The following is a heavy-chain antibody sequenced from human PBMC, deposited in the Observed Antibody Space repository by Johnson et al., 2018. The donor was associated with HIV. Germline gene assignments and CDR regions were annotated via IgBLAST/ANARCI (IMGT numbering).Heavy chain of an antibody. D-gene: IGHD5-12*01. J-gene: IGHJ3*02. CDR2: ISSNGGSK. Sequence: QVQLVESGGGLVQPGGSLRLSCAASGFSFSTYAMHWVRQAPGKGLEYVSAISSNGGSKSYADSVKGRFTSFRDNAKNSLYLQMNSMRAEDTALYYCARRDGFDYGDAFDIWGQGTMVTVSS. CDR3: ARRDGFDYGDAFDI. V-gene: IGHV3-64*04. CDR1: GFSFSTYA.